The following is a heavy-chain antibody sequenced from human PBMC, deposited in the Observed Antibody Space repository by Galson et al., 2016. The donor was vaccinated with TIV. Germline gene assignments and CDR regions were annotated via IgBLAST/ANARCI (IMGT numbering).Heavy chain of an antibody. CDR2: INPNTGGT. D-gene: IGHD4-17*01. J-gene: IGHJ4*02. V-gene: IGHV1-2*02. Sequence: SVKVSCKAFGYMFTDYFIHWVRQAPGQGLEWMGWINPNTGGTDYAQKFQGRVTMTSDRSISTAYMEVNNLRSDDTAVYYCARVYGFDCGDAWGQGSPVTVSS. CDR1: GYMFTDYF. CDR3: ARVYGFDCGDA.